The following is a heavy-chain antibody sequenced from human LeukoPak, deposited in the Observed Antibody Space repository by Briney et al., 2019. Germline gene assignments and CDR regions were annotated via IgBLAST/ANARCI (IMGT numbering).Heavy chain of an antibody. V-gene: IGHV4-4*07. Sequence: PSETLSLTCAVYGGSFSGYYWGWIRQPAGKGLEWIGRIYTSGSTNYNPSLKSRVTMSVDTSKNQFSLKLSSVTAADTAVYYCARDAAGKAMKGFDYWGQGTLVTVSS. J-gene: IGHJ4*02. D-gene: IGHD6-13*01. CDR3: ARDAAGKAMKGFDY. CDR1: GGSFSGYY. CDR2: IYTSGST.